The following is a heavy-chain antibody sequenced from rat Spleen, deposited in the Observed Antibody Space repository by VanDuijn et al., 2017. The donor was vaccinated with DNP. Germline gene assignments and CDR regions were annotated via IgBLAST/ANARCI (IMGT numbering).Heavy chain of an antibody. Sequence: EVQLVESGGGLVQPGRSLKLSCAASGFTFSNYYMAWVRQAPKKGLEWVATISTSGSRTYYPDSVKGRFTISRDNAKSSLYLQMNSLKSEDTATYYCARNGLDGSYFDYWGQGVMVTVSS. CDR1: GFTFSNYY. CDR3: ARNGLDGSYFDY. V-gene: IGHV5-25*01. D-gene: IGHD1-12*02. J-gene: IGHJ2*01. CDR2: ISTSGSRT.